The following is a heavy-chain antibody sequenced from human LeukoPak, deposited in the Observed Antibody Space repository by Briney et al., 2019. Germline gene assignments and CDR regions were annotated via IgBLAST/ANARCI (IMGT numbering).Heavy chain of an antibody. Sequence: GPVKVSCKASGYTFTGYYMHWVRQAPGQGLEWMGWINPNSGGTNYAQKFQGRVTMTRDTSISTAYMELSRLRSDDTAVYYCARGSSSGSTPGYWGQGTLVTVSS. CDR1: GYTFTGYY. V-gene: IGHV1-2*02. CDR3: ARGSSSGSTPGY. J-gene: IGHJ4*02. D-gene: IGHD2-2*01. CDR2: INPNSGGT.